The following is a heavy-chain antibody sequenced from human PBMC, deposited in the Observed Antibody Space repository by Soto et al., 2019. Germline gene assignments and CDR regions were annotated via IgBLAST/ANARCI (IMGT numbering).Heavy chain of an antibody. CDR3: ARDGYCSSRRCFDL. Sequence: GASVKVSCKASGYTFTSYGITWVRQAPGQGLEWMGWISANNGNTNYAQKFQGRVTMTTDTSTSTAYMELRSLRSDDTAVYYCARDGYCSSRRCFDLWGRGTLVTVSS. CDR1: GYTFTSYG. CDR2: ISANNGNT. V-gene: IGHV1-18*01. D-gene: IGHD2-2*01. J-gene: IGHJ2*01.